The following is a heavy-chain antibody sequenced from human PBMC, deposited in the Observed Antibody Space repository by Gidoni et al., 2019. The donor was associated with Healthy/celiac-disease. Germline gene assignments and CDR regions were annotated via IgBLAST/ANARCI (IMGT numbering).Heavy chain of an antibody. Sequence: QVQLVQSGAEVKKPGASVKVSCKASGYTLPSYDINWLRQATGQGLEWMGWMNPNSGNTGYAQKFQGSVTMTRNTSISTAYMELSSLRSEDTAVYYCARGYCSSASCYQDWFDPWGQGTLVTVSS. CDR1: GYTLPSYD. D-gene: IGHD2-2*01. CDR2: MNPNSGNT. J-gene: IGHJ5*02. CDR3: ARGYCSSASCYQDWFDP. V-gene: IGHV1-8*01.